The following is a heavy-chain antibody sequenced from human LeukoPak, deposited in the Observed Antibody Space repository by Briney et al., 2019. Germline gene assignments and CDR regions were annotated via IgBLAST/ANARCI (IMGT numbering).Heavy chain of an antibody. Sequence: ASVKVSCKASGYTFTSYGISWVRQAPGQGLEWMGWISAYNGNTNYAQKLQGRVTMTTDTSTSTAYMELRSLRSDDTAVYYCARDDVDIVATSCPMDVWGQGTTVTVSS. CDR1: GYTFTSYG. J-gene: IGHJ6*02. V-gene: IGHV1-18*01. CDR2: ISAYNGNT. D-gene: IGHD5-12*01. CDR3: ARDDVDIVATSCPMDV.